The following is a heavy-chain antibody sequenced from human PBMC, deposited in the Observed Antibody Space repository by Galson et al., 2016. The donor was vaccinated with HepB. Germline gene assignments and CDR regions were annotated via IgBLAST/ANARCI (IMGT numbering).Heavy chain of an antibody. Sequence: TLSLPCTVSGGSIRSGGYYWTWIRQHPGKGLEWIGYIYYSGSTRYHPSLESRVTISVDPSKNQFSLKVTSVTGADTAVYYCARMDILLGFDVWGQGSTVTVSS. V-gene: IGHV4-31*03. D-gene: IGHD2-2*03. CDR2: IYYSGST. J-gene: IGHJ6*02. CDR3: ARMDILLGFDV. CDR1: GGSIRSGGYY.